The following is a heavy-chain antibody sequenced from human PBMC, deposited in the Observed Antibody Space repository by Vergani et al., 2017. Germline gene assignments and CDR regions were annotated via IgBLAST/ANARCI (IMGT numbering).Heavy chain of an antibody. V-gene: IGHV3-30*04. CDR1: GFTFSSYA. J-gene: IGHJ4*02. Sequence: QVQLVESGGGVVQPGRSLRLSCAASGFTFSSYAMHWVRQAPGKGLEGVAVIYDDGSNKYYADSVKGRLTISRDNSKNTLYLQMNSLRAEDTAVYYCAKCDSGYYYVEYYFDYWGQGTLVTVSS. CDR3: AKCDSGYYYVEYYFDY. CDR2: IYDDGSNK. D-gene: IGHD3-22*01.